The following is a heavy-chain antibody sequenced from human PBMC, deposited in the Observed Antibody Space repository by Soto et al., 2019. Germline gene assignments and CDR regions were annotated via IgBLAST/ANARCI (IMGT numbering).Heavy chain of an antibody. CDR3: ATDIHFWSGYYKIGAFDI. J-gene: IGHJ3*02. D-gene: IGHD3-3*02. CDR1: GYTLTELS. CDR2: FDPEDGET. V-gene: IGHV1-24*01. Sequence: GASVKVSCKVSGYTLTELSMHWVRQAPGKGLEWMGGFDPEDGETIYAQKFQGRVTMTEDTSTDTAYMELSSLRSEDTAVYYCATDIHFWSGYYKIGAFDIWGQGTMVTV.